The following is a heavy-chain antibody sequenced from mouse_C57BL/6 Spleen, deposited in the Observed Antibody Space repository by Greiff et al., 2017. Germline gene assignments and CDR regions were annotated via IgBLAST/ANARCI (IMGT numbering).Heavy chain of an antibody. V-gene: IGHV5-9-1*02. CDR2: ISSGGDYI. J-gene: IGHJ1*03. CDR1: GFTFSSYA. Sequence: EVKVVESGEGLVKPGGSLKLSCAASGFTFSSYAMSWVRQTPEKRLEWVAYISSGGDYIYYADTVKGRFTISRDNARNTLYLQMSSLKSEDTAMXYCTRDGSSPHWYFDVWGTGTTVTVSS. CDR3: TRDGSSPHWYFDV. D-gene: IGHD1-1*01.